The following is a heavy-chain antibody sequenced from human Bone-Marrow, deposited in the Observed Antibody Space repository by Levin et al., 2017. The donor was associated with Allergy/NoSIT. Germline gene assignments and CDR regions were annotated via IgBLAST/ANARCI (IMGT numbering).Heavy chain of an antibody. J-gene: IGHJ6*03. V-gene: IGHV3-33*01. CDR2: IWYDGSNK. CDR1: GFTFSSYG. Sequence: SCAASGFTFSSYGMHWVRQAPGKGLEWVAVIWYDGSNKYYGDSVKGRFTISRDNSKNTLYLQMNSLRGEDTAVYYCAREAARPFYYYLDVWGKGTTVTVSS. D-gene: IGHD6-6*01. CDR3: AREAARPFYYYLDV.